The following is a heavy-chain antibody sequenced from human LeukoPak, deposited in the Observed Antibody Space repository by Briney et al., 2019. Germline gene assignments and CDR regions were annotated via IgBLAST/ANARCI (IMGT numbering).Heavy chain of an antibody. Sequence: ASVKVSCKASGYTFTSYAMHWVRQAPGQRLEWMGWINAGNGDTKYSQKFQGRVTITRDTSASTAYMELSSLRSEDTAVYYCARGGSGSYYSVYWGQGTLVTVSS. CDR1: GYTFTSYA. V-gene: IGHV1-3*01. J-gene: IGHJ4*02. CDR2: INAGNGDT. CDR3: ARGGSGSYYSVY. D-gene: IGHD1-26*01.